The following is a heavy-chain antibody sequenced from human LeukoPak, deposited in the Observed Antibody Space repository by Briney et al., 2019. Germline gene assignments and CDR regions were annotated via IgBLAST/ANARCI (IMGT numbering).Heavy chain of an antibody. D-gene: IGHD6-19*01. CDR1: GFTFSSYA. CDR3: VRGQWVENYFDY. CDR2: IWNDGSQK. J-gene: IGHJ4*02. V-gene: IGHV3-33*08. Sequence: GGSLRLSCAASGFTFSSYAMSWVRQAPGKGLEWVAVIWNDGSQKYYADSVKGRFTVSRDNSESTLYLQMNSLRVEDTAVYYCVRGQWVENYFDYWGQGTLVTVSS.